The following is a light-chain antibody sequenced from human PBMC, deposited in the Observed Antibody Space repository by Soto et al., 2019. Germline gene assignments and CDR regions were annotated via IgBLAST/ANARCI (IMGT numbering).Light chain of an antibody. CDR1: QSLLHGNGNTY. Sequence: DAVLTQSPLSLPVTLGQPASFSCWSSQSLLHGNGNTYLNWFQQRPGQSPRRLIYKVSNRDSGVPDRFSGSASGTDFTLTISRVEAEDVGIYFCMQATHWPYTFDQGTKLEIK. J-gene: IGKJ2*01. V-gene: IGKV2-30*02. CDR2: KVS. CDR3: MQATHWPYT.